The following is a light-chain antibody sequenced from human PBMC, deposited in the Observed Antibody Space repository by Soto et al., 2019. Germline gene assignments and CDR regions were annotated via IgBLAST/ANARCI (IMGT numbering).Light chain of an antibody. V-gene: IGKV3-15*01. CDR1: QSVSSK. Sequence: EIVMTQSPATLSVSPGERATLSCRASQSVSSKLAWYMQKPGQAPRLLIYGASIRATGIPARFSGSGSGTEFTLTISSLQSEDFAVYYCQQYNNWPLTFGGGTRWIS. CDR2: GAS. J-gene: IGKJ4*01. CDR3: QQYNNWPLT.